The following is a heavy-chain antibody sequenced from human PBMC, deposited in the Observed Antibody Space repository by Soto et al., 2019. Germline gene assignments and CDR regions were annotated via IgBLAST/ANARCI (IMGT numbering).Heavy chain of an antibody. Sequence: GESLKISCKGSGYSFTSYWIGWVRQMPGKGLEWMGIIYPGDSDTRYSPSRKGQVTISGDNSISTAYLQWSSLKALDTTMYYCAGHRVDYYGSGSYCVECYYYYMDVWGKGTTVTVSS. V-gene: IGHV5-51*01. CDR3: AGHRVDYYGSGSYCVECYYYYMDV. D-gene: IGHD3-10*01. CDR1: GYSFTSYW. CDR2: IYPGDSDT. J-gene: IGHJ6*03.